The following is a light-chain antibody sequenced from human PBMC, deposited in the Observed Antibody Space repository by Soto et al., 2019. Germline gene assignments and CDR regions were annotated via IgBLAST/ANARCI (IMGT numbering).Light chain of an antibody. Sequence: IQLTQSPSSLSASVGDRVTITCLASQGISSYLAWYQQKPGKAPKLLIYAASTLQSGVPSRFSGSGSGTDFTLTISGLQSEDFATYYCLQLNSTPLTFGGGTKVDIK. V-gene: IGKV1-9*01. CDR3: LQLNSTPLT. CDR2: AAS. CDR1: QGISSY. J-gene: IGKJ4*01.